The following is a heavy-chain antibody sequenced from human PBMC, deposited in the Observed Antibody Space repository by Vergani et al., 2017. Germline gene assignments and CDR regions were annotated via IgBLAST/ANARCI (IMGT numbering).Heavy chain of an antibody. CDR2: IYLGDSDT. J-gene: IGHJ4*02. CDR1: GYSFTSYW. D-gene: IGHD4-11*01. CDR3: ARSNSNYYFDY. Sequence: EVQLVESGGGLVKPGESLKISCKGSGYSFTSYWIGWVRQMPGKGLEWMGIIYLGDSDTRNSPSFQGRVTISANKSITTAYLQWSSLRASDTAIYYCARSNSNYYFDYWGQGTLVTVSS. V-gene: IGHV5-51*01.